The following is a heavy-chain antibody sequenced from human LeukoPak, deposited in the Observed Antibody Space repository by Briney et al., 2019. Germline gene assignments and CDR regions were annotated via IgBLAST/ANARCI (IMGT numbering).Heavy chain of an antibody. CDR2: IDTSGNT. J-gene: IGHJ5*02. V-gene: IGHV4-61*02. CDR1: TGSVSSGTYN. CDR3: ARGPTSEAWFDP. Sequence: PSETLSLTCTVSTGSVSSGTYNWTWIRQPAGKGLEWIGRIDTSGNTNYNPSLKSRVTISVDTSKNQFSLKLSSVTAADTAVYYCARGPTSEAWFDPWGQGTLVTVSS.